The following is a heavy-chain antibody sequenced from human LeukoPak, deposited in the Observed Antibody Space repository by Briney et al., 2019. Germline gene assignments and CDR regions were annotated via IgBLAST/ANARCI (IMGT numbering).Heavy chain of an antibody. CDR1: GFTFSSYW. D-gene: IGHD6-19*01. J-gene: IGHJ4*02. CDR3: AKGTGYSSGWTAY. CDR2: ISGSGDST. V-gene: IGHV3-23*01. Sequence: EPGGSLRLSCAASGFTFSSYWMSWVRQAPGKGLEWVSAISGSGDSTYYADTVKGRFTISRDNSKNTIYLQLNSLRAEDTALYYCAKGTGYSSGWTAYWGQGTLVTVSS.